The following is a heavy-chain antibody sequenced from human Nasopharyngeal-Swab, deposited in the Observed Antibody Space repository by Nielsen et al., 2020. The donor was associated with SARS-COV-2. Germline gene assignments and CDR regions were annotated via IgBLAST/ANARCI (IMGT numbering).Heavy chain of an antibody. CDR2: IWYDGSDR. Sequence: WIRQPPGKGLEWVAVIWYDGSDRYYADSVKGRFTISRDNSKNTLYLQMNSLRAEDTAVYSCARDHVEVMRHCRSTSCYPSGSTIFRRYYAMDVWGQGTTVTVSS. V-gene: IGHV3-33*01. D-gene: IGHD2-2*01. CDR3: ARDHVEVMRHCRSTSCYPSGSTIFRRYYAMDV. J-gene: IGHJ6*02.